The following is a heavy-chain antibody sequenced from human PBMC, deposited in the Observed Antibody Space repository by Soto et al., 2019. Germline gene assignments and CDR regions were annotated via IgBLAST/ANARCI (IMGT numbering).Heavy chain of an antibody. J-gene: IGHJ3*02. CDR2: IYYSGST. CDR1: GGSISSSSYY. CDR3: ARQATNRNVDIVATIATGAFDI. Sequence: PSETLSLTCTVSGGSISSSSYYWGWIRQPPGKGLEWIGSIYYSGSTYYNPSLKSRVTISVDTSKNQFSLKLSSVTAADTAVYYCARQATNRNVDIVATIATGAFDIWGQGTMVTVSS. D-gene: IGHD5-12*01. V-gene: IGHV4-39*01.